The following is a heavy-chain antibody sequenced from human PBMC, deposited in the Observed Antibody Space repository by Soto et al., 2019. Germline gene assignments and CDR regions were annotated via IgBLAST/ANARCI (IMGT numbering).Heavy chain of an antibody. CDR3: ARDMYCISTSCYDWFDP. D-gene: IGHD2-2*01. Sequence: QVQLVQSGAEVKKPGSSVKVSCKASGGTFSSYAISWVRQAPGQGLEWMGGIIPIFGTANYAQKFQGRVTITAXXSXSXXYMELSSLRSEDTAVYYCARDMYCISTSCYDWFDPWGQGTLVTVSS. J-gene: IGHJ5*02. V-gene: IGHV1-69*12. CDR2: IIPIFGTA. CDR1: GGTFSSYA.